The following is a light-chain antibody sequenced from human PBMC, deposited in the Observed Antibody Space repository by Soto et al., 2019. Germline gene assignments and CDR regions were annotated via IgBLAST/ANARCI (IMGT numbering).Light chain of an antibody. CDR3: NSYRSTDTVV. CDR2: EVS. Sequence: QSVLTQPASVSGSPGQSITISCTGTSNDVGGYNHVSWYQQHPGKAPKLIIYEVSYRPSGVSNRFSGSKSGNTASLTISGLQAEDEDDYYCNSYRSTDTVVFGGGTKLTVL. J-gene: IGLJ2*01. V-gene: IGLV2-14*01. CDR1: SNDVGGYNH.